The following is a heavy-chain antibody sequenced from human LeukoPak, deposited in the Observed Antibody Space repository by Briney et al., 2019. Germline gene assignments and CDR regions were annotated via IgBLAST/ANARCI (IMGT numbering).Heavy chain of an antibody. J-gene: IGHJ6*02. CDR1: GFTFSSYW. Sequence: PGGSLRLSCAASGFTFSSYWVSWVRQAPGEGLEWVANIKEDGSKKYYVDSVKGRFTISRDNAKNSLYLQMNSLRAEDTAVYYCARGNYDILTGYSPHGMDVWGQGTSVTVSS. D-gene: IGHD3-9*01. CDR3: ARGNYDILTGYSPHGMDV. CDR2: IKEDGSKK. V-gene: IGHV3-7*01.